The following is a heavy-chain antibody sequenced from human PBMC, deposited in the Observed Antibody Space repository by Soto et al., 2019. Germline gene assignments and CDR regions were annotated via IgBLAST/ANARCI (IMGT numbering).Heavy chain of an antibody. Sequence: QVQLVESGGGVVQPGGSLRLSCAASGFTFDAYGFNWVRQAPSKRLEWVAVVWSNGNLKYYADSVKGQFTISRDSSKSALNLQMNSLRADDTAVYYCARIQLDTIMALDYWGQGTLVTVSS. CDR3: ARIQLDTIMALDY. V-gene: IGHV3-33*01. CDR2: VWSNGNLK. D-gene: IGHD1-1*01. CDR1: GFTFDAYG. J-gene: IGHJ4*02.